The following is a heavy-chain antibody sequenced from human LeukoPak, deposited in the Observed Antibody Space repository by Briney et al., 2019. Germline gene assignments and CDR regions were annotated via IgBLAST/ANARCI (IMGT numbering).Heavy chain of an antibody. J-gene: IGHJ4*02. CDR1: GFTFSSYE. CDR3: ARDMNGGGYYFDY. V-gene: IGHV3-48*03. Sequence: GGSLRLSCAASGFTFSSYEMNWVRRAPGKGLEWVSYISSSGSTIYYADSVKGRFTISRDNAKNSLYLQMNSLRAEDTAVYYCARDMNGGGYYFDYWGQGTLVTVSS. D-gene: IGHD3-16*01. CDR2: ISSSGSTI.